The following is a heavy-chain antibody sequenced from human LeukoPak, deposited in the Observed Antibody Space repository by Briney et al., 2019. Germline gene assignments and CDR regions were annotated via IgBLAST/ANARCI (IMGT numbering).Heavy chain of an antibody. Sequence: GASVKVSCKASGYIFSSYGISWVRQAPGQGLEWMGWINPNSGGTNYAQRFQGRVTMTRDTSISTAYMELSRLRSDDTAVYYCARDSSSDTDCWGQGTLVTVSS. CDR3: ARDSSSDTDC. J-gene: IGHJ4*02. CDR2: INPNSGGT. D-gene: IGHD6-6*01. V-gene: IGHV1-2*02. CDR1: GYIFSSYG.